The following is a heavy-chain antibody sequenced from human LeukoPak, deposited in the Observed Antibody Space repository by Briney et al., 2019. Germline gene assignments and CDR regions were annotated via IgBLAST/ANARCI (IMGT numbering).Heavy chain of an antibody. D-gene: IGHD6-13*01. CDR2: ISSSSSTI. Sequence: GGSLRLSCAASGFTFSSYSMNWVRQAPGKGLEWVSYISSSSSTIYYADSVKGRFTISRDNAKNSLYLQMNSLRAEDTAVYYCARSPLIAAAGRFDYWAREPWSPSPQ. CDR1: GFTFSSYS. V-gene: IGHV3-48*04. J-gene: IGHJ4*02. CDR3: ARSPLIAAAGRFDY.